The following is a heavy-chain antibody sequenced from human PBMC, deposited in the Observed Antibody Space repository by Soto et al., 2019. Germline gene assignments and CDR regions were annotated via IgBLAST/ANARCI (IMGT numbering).Heavy chain of an antibody. CDR3: AKGSRSIAAPQRYYYYGMDV. Sequence: PGGSLRLSCAASGFTFDDYAMHWVRQAPGKGLEWVSAISGSGGSTYYADSVKGRFTISRDNSKNTLYLQMNSLRAEDTAVYYCAKGSRSIAAPQRYYYYGMDVWGQGTTVTVSS. CDR2: ISGSGGST. D-gene: IGHD6-6*01. V-gene: IGHV3-23*01. CDR1: GFTFDDYA. J-gene: IGHJ6*02.